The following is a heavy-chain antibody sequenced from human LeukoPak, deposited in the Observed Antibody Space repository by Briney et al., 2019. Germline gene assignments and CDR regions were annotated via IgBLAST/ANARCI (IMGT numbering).Heavy chain of an antibody. CDR3: ARNGTGYDGGWPDY. J-gene: IGHJ4*01. D-gene: IGHD4-23*01. CDR1: GYAFNDFG. Sequence: ATVKVSCKASGYAFNDFGITWVRQAPGQGLEWMGWISTYTNYAQNLQDRVTMTTDTSTSTAYMELRSLRSHDTAVYYCARNGTGYDGGWPDYWGQGTLVTVSS. CDR2: ISTYT. V-gene: IGHV1-18*01.